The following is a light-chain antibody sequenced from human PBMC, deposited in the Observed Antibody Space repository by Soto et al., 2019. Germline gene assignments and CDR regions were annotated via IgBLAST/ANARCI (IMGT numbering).Light chain of an antibody. Sequence: QSVLTQPPSASGTPGQRVTISCSGSSSNIGSNTVTWYQQLHVTAPKLLIYSNNQRPSGVHERLSGSKSGTSASRANSRLQSEHEADYYCAAWDDSLNGPVFGGGTKLNVL. V-gene: IGLV1-44*01. J-gene: IGLJ2*01. CDR1: SSNIGSNT. CDR2: SNN. CDR3: AAWDDSLNGPV.